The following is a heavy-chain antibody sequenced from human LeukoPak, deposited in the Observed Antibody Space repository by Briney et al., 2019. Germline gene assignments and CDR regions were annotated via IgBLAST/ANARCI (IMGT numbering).Heavy chain of an antibody. CDR1: GYSFNTYW. CDR2: IYPGDSET. Sequence: GESLKISCKGSGYSFNTYWIGWVRQMPGKGLEWMGIIYPGDSETRYSPSFQDQVTISADKSFSTAYLQWSGLKASDTAMYYCARHQRSHPFDLWGQGTLVTVSS. D-gene: IGHD1-1*01. CDR3: ARHQRSHPFDL. J-gene: IGHJ4*02. V-gene: IGHV5-51*01.